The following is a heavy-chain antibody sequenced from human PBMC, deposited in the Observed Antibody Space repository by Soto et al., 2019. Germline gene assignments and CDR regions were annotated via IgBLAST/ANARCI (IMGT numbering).Heavy chain of an antibody. CDR1: GYTFTYRY. CDR3: ARADSPDAFDI. V-gene: IGHV1-45*02. CDR2: ITPFNGNT. J-gene: IGHJ3*02. Sequence: QMQLVQSGAEVKKTGSSVKVSCKASGYTFTYRYLHWVRQAPGQALEWMGWITPFNGNTNYAQKFQDRVTITRDRSMSTAYMELSSLRSEDTAMYYCARADSPDAFDIWGQGTMVTVSS. D-gene: IGHD2-15*01.